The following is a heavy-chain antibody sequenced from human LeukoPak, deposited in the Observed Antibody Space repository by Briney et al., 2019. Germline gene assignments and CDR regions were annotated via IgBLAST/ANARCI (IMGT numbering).Heavy chain of an antibody. CDR1: GDSIFANNVA. CDR3: ARGKYTSFDN. V-gene: IGHV6-1*01. D-gene: IGHD6-6*01. J-gene: IGHJ4*02. CDR2: TYYRSKWSF. Sequence: SQTLSLTCAISGDSIFANNVAWNWIRQSPSRGLEWLGRTYYRSKWSFDYAVSVKSRITINADTSKNQFSLQLSSVTPEDTAVYYCARGKYTSFDNWGQGTLVTVSS.